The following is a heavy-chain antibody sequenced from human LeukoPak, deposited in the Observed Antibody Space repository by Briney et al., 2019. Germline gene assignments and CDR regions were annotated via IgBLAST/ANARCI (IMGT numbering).Heavy chain of an antibody. CDR1: GDSIFANNVA. CDR3: ARGKYTSFDN. V-gene: IGHV6-1*01. D-gene: IGHD6-6*01. J-gene: IGHJ4*02. CDR2: TYYRSKWSF. Sequence: SQTLSLTCAISGDSIFANNVAWNWIRQSPSRGLEWLGRTYYRSKWSFDYAVSVKSRITINADTSKNQFSLQLSSVTPEDTAVYYCARGKYTSFDNWGQGTLVTVSS.